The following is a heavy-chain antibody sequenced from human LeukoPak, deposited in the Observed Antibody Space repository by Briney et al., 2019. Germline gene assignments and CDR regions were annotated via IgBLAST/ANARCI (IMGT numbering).Heavy chain of an antibody. Sequence: GASVKVSCKASGYTFTSYYMHWVRQAPGQGLEWMGIINPSGGSTSYAQKFQGRVTMTRDTSTSTVYMELRSLRSDDTAVYYCAREGGRFLEWLSRRIENAFDIWGQGTMVTVSS. CDR3: AREGGRFLEWLSRRIENAFDI. D-gene: IGHD3-3*01. CDR1: GYTFTSYY. J-gene: IGHJ3*02. CDR2: INPSGGST. V-gene: IGHV1-46*01.